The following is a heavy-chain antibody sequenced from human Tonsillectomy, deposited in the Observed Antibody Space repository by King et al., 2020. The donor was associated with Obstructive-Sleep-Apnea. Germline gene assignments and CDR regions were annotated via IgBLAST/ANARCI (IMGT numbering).Heavy chain of an antibody. J-gene: IGHJ4*02. D-gene: IGHD4-17*01. CDR3: ARESSYGDPVDY. CDR1: DGSISTYY. CDR2: IYYSGST. V-gene: IGHV4-59*01. Sequence: VQLQESGPGLVKPSETLSLTCTVSDGSISTYYWSWIRQPPGKGLEYIGYIYYSGSTNYNPSLKSRVTISVDTSKNQFSLKLTSVTAADTAVYYCARESSYGDPVDYWGQGTLVTVSS.